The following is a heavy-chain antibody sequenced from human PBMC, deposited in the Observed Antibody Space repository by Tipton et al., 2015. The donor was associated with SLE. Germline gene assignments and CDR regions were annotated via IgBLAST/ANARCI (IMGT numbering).Heavy chain of an antibody. D-gene: IGHD6-13*01. J-gene: IGHJ4*02. CDR2: IKQDGSDK. V-gene: IGHV3-7*01. CDR1: GFTFSNYW. CDR3: AREGIGTPDY. Sequence: GSLRLSCTVSGFTFSNYWMSWVRQAPGKGLEWVANIKQDGSDKYYVDSVKGRFTISRDNAKNSLYLQMNSLRAEDTAVYYCAREGIGTPDYWGQGTLVTVSS.